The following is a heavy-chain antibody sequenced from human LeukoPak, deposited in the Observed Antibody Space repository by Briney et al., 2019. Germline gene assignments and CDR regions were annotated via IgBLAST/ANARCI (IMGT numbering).Heavy chain of an antibody. Sequence: ASETLSLTCTVSGGSISSSSCYWGWIRQPAGKGLEWIGYIYYSGTTNYNPSLKSRVTISVDTSKNQFSLKLSSVTAADTAVYYCARAKTGTTWGGTLDMWGQRTMVTVSS. J-gene: IGHJ3*02. V-gene: IGHV4-61*05. D-gene: IGHD1-14*01. CDR2: IYYSGTT. CDR3: ARAKTGTTWGGTLDM. CDR1: GGSISSSSCY.